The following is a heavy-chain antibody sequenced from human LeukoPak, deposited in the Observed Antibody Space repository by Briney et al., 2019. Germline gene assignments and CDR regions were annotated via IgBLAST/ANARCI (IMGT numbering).Heavy chain of an antibody. CDR3: AISTPPVVSTFDY. V-gene: IGHV3-23*01. CDR1: GFTFSNYG. CDR2: ISGGGGNT. D-gene: IGHD2/OR15-2a*01. J-gene: IGHJ4*02. Sequence: GGSLRLSCAASGFTFSNYGMSWVRQAPGKGLEWVSTISGGGGNTYYTDSVKGRFTISRDNSKNTLYLQMNNLRAEDTAVYYCAISTPPVVSTFDYWGQGTLATVSS.